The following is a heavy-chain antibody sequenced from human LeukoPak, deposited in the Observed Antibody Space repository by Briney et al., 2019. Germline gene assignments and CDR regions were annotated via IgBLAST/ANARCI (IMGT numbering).Heavy chain of an antibody. J-gene: IGHJ6*03. CDR3: ARMWERRLFDYYYYLMDA. D-gene: IGHD1-26*01. CDR2: INPDSGNT. CDR1: GYTFTDHY. V-gene: IGHV1-2*02. Sequence: GASVNVSCKASGYTFTDHYVHWWRQAPGQGLESMGWINPDSGNTKYVDKFQGRLTMKRDTSIIPAYLELSGLTSDDTAIYYCARMWERRLFDYYYYLMDAWGKGTTVTVSS.